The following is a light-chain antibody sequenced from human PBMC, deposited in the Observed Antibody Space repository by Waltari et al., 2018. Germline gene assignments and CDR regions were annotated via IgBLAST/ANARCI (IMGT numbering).Light chain of an antibody. CDR2: DVL. V-gene: IGLV2-11*01. Sequence: QSALTQPRSVSGSPGQSVTISCTGNSIDVAGYNYVSWYQQHPGKAPKVMIYDVLKRPSGVPDRFSASKSGNTAALTISGLQAEDEADYYCCSYAGKWVFGGGTKLTVL. CDR1: SIDVAGYNY. CDR3: CSYAGKWV. J-gene: IGLJ3*02.